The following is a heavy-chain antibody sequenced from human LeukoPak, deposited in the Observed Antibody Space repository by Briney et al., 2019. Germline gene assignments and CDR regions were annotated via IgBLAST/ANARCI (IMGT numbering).Heavy chain of an antibody. Sequence: PGGSLRLSCAASGFTFSDYYMSWIRQAPGKGLEWVSYISSSGSTIYYADSVKGRFTISRDNAKNSLYLQMNSLRAEDTAVYYCARVRLPIRYFDWLSPYYFDYWGQGTLVTVSS. D-gene: IGHD3-9*01. CDR1: GFTFSDYY. CDR2: ISSSGSTI. CDR3: ARVRLPIRYFDWLSPYYFDY. J-gene: IGHJ4*02. V-gene: IGHV3-11*04.